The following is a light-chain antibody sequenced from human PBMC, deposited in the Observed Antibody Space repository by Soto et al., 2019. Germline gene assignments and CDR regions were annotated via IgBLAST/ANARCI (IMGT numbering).Light chain of an antibody. J-gene: IGKJ5*01. CDR2: WAS. CDR3: QQYNNWPPSIT. CDR1: QSMSCFSSNANY. V-gene: IGKV4-1*01. Sequence: IEMPQPPYSLAMALVERSTVGCESSQSMSCFSSNANYLAWYQPKPGQPPKLLIHWASTRESGVPDRFSGRGPGTHFTLTISSLQSEDFAVYYCQQYNNWPPSITFGQGTRLE.